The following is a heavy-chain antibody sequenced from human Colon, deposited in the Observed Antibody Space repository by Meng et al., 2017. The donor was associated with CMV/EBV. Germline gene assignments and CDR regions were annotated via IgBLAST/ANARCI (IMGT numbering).Heavy chain of an antibody. CDR3: ERVGGWIGSSSIFGWFDP. CDR2: INSNTGAT. J-gene: IGHJ5*02. D-gene: IGHD6-6*01. CDR1: GYTFTDYY. V-gene: IGHV1-2*02. Sequence: QVQVGEAGGEVKIPGASVKVSCKGSGYTFTDYYIHWGRQAPGQGLEWMGLINSNTGATKYAQRFQNRITMTRDTSINTVYMQLSGLRSDDTAVYYCERVGGWIGSSSIFGWFDPWGQGTLVTVSS.